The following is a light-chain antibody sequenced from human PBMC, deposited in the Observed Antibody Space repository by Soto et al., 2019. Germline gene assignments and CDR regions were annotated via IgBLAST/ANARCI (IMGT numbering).Light chain of an antibody. CDR3: CSYGGSRAV. V-gene: IGLV2-23*02. CDR1: SSDVGGHNL. CDR2: EVS. J-gene: IGLJ7*01. Sequence: QSALTQPASVSGSPGQSITISCTGTSSDVGGHNLVSWYQQHPGQAPKLMIYEVSKRPLGVSARFSASKSGNTASLTISGLQAEAEADYYCCSYGGSRAVFGGGTQLTVL.